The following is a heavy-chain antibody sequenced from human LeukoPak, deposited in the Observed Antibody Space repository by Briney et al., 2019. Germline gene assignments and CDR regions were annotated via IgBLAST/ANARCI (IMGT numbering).Heavy chain of an antibody. Sequence: GASVKVSCEASGYTFSGYYMHWVRQAPGQGLEWMGWINPSNGDTNNAQKFQGRVTMTWDTSINTAYMEMTRLRSGDTAMYYCASRLGRFYSPFDHWGQGTLVTVSS. CDR3: ASRLGRFYSPFDH. CDR1: GYTFSGYY. CDR2: INPSNGDT. V-gene: IGHV1-2*02. D-gene: IGHD3-16*01. J-gene: IGHJ4*02.